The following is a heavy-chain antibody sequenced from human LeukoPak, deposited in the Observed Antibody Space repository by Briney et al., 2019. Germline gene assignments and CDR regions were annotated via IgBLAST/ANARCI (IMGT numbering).Heavy chain of an antibody. Sequence: SETLSLTCTVSGGSISSSSYYWGWIRQPPGKGLEWIGSIYYSGSTYYNPSLKSRVTISVDTSKNQFSLKLSSVTATDTAVYYCARASLYPVLGYDAFDIWGQGTMVTVSS. CDR1: GGSISSSSYY. CDR2: IYYSGST. J-gene: IGHJ3*02. CDR3: ARASLYPVLGYDAFDI. V-gene: IGHV4-39*07. D-gene: IGHD2-8*01.